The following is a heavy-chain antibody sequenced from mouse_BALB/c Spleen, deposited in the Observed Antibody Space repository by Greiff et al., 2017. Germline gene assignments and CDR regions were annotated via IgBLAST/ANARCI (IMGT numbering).Heavy chain of an antibody. Sequence: VQRVGSGPELVRPGVSGKISSKGSGYTFTDYAMHWVKQSHAKSLEWIGVISTYYGNTNYNQKFKGKATMTVDKSSSTAYMELARLTSEDSAIYYCARKEVDYAMDYWGQGTSVTVSS. CDR1: GYTFTDYA. CDR3: ARKEVDYAMDY. V-gene: IGHV1-67*01. J-gene: IGHJ4*01. CDR2: ISTYYGNT.